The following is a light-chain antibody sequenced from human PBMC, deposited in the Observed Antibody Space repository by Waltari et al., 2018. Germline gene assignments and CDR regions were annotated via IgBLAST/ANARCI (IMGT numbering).Light chain of an antibody. V-gene: IGKV1-6*01. Sequence: AIQMNQSQSSLSASVGDRVHITCRASQGIRNDLGWYKQKPAKAPKLLIYAASSLQSGVPSRFSGSGSGTDFTLTISSLQPEDFATYYCLQDYNFPFTFGPGTKVDIK. CDR2: AAS. J-gene: IGKJ3*01. CDR3: LQDYNFPFT. CDR1: QGIRND.